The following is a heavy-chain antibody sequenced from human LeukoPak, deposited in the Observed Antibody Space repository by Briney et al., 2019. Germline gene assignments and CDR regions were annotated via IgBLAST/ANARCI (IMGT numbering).Heavy chain of an antibody. CDR3: ASALAGGYFDY. Sequence: SETLSLTCTVSGGAISSNYWSWIRQPPGKGLEWIGYNYYSGSTNYNPSLKSRVTISVDTSKNQFSLKLSSVTAADTAVYYCASALAGGYFDYWGQGTLVSVSS. D-gene: IGHD3-10*01. V-gene: IGHV4-59*08. CDR2: NYYSGST. CDR1: GGAISSNY. J-gene: IGHJ4*02.